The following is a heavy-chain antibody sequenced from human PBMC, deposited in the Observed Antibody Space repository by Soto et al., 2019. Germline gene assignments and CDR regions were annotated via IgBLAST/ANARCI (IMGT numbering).Heavy chain of an antibody. D-gene: IGHD6-6*01. J-gene: IGHJ6*03. CDR1: GFTFSSYA. V-gene: IGHV3-23*01. CDR2: ISGSGGST. Sequence: GGSLRLSCAASGFTFSSYAMSWVRQAPGKGLEWVSAISGSGGSTYYADSVKGRFTISRDNFMNTLYLQMNSLKAEDTAVYYCAKEGGPPRPESYYYYYMDVWGKGTTVTVSS. CDR3: AKEGGPPRPESYYYYYMDV.